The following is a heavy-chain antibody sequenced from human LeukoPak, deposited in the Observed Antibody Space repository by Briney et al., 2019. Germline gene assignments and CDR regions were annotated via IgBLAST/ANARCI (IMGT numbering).Heavy chain of an antibody. CDR1: GFTLSSYW. V-gene: IGHV3-7*02. CDR2: IKQDGSEK. Sequence: GGSLRLSCAASGFTLSSYWMSWVRQAPRKGLEWVANIKQDGSEKYYVDSVKGRFTISRDNSKNTLYLQMNSLRAEDTAVYYCTKNDYGGNSYFQHWGQGTLVTVSS. J-gene: IGHJ1*01. CDR3: TKNDYGGNSYFQH. D-gene: IGHD4-23*01.